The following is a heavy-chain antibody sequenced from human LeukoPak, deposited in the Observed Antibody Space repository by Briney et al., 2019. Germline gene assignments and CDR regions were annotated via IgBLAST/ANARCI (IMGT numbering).Heavy chain of an antibody. CDR3: ARDFKDLGA. CDR2: INTDGNSP. V-gene: IGHV3-74*01. J-gene: IGHJ5*02. CDR1: GFTFTTCW. D-gene: IGHD3-16*01. Sequence: PGGSVRLSCAASGFTFTTCWMHWVRQAPGKGLVWVSGINTDGNSPVYADSVKGRFTISRDNAKDTLYLQMKSLRDEDTAVYYCARDFKDLGAWGQGALVTVSS.